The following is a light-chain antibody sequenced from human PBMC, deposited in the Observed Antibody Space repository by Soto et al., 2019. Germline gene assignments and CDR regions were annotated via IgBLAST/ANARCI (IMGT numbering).Light chain of an antibody. CDR3: MQSIQLPRT. J-gene: IGKJ3*01. V-gene: IGKV2D-29*02. CDR1: RSLQHTNGRTF. CDR2: EVS. Sequence: DLVMTQTPLSLSVTPGQPASISCTSSRSLQHTNGRTFLYWYLQKPGQSPHLLIHEVSNRFSGVPDRFSGSGSGTDFTLKISRVDAEDVGIYYCMQSIQLPRTFGPGTKLDIK.